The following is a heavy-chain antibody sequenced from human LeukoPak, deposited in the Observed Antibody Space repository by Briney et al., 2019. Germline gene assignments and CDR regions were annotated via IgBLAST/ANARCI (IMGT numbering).Heavy chain of an antibody. CDR1: GGSFSGYY. CDR2: INHSGST. Sequence: SETLSLTCAVYGGSFSGYYWSWIRQPPGKGLEWIGEINHSGSTNYNPPLKSRVTISVDTSKNQFSLKLSSVTAADTAVYYCASSPQYCSGGSCYRVGWFDPWGQGTLVTVSS. J-gene: IGHJ5*02. D-gene: IGHD2-15*01. CDR3: ASSPQYCSGGSCYRVGWFDP. V-gene: IGHV4-34*01.